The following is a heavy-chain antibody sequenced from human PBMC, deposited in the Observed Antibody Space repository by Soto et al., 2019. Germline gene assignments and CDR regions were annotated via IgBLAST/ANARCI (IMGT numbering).Heavy chain of an antibody. CDR2: VAYDGRSK. J-gene: IGHJ6*02. V-gene: IGHV3-30*01. CDR1: GFTFSEYA. D-gene: IGHD2-2*01. CDR3: ARDDILVIPGGSYNHRIDV. Sequence: GASLRPSFAASGFTFSEYALPWVRLAPCTGLEWVAVVAYDGRSKYYADSVKGRFTISRDNSRTTVYLQMNSLRDEDTAMYYCARDDILVIPGGSYNHRIDVWG.